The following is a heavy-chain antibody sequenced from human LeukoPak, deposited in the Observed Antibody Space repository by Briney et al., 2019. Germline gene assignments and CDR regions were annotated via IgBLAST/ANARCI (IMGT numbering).Heavy chain of an antibody. CDR2: IYYSGSA. D-gene: IGHD5-18*01. CDR3: ARRGRGYSYGVIDY. J-gene: IGHJ4*02. CDR1: GDSIRSYY. V-gene: IGHV4-59*12. Sequence: PSETLSLTCTVSGDSIRSYYWNWIRQPPGKELEWIGYIYYSGSANYSPSLKSRVTISVDTSNNQFSLKLSSVTAADTAVYYCARRGRGYSYGVIDYWGQGTLVTVSS.